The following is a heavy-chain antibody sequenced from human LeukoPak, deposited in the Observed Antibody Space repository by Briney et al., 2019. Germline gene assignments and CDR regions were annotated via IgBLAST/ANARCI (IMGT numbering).Heavy chain of an antibody. J-gene: IGHJ4*02. CDR3: TQSNY. V-gene: IGHV3-73*01. Sequence: PGGSLRLSCEASGFTFSGSPILWVRQASGKGLEWVGRIRSKADNYATAYAASVQGRCTISRDDSRNTAYLQLNSLKTEDTAVYYCTQSNYWGQGALVTVSS. CDR2: IRSKADNYAT. CDR1: GFTFSGSP.